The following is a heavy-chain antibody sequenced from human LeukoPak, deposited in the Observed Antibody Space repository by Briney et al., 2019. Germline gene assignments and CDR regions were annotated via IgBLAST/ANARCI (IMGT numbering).Heavy chain of an antibody. Sequence: GGSLRLSCEGSGFSFSSYWMTWVRQSPGKGPEWVANIKQDESETYTVDSVKGRFTISRDNAKNTLYLQMNSLRAEDTAIYYCARAVTYFYGSVTYDWFDPWGQGTLVTVSS. CDR1: GFSFSSYW. CDR2: IKQDESET. J-gene: IGHJ5*02. CDR3: ARAVTYFYGSVTYDWFDP. D-gene: IGHD3-10*01. V-gene: IGHV3-7*01.